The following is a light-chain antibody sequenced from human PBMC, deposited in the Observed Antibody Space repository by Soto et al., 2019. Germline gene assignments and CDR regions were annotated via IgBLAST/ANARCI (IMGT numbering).Light chain of an antibody. J-gene: IGKJ2*01. CDR3: QQYNNWPPLST. V-gene: IGKV3-15*01. CDR1: QTVGRN. CDR2: GTS. Sequence: EIVMTQSPDTLSVSPGERATLSCRASQTVGRNVAWYQQRPGQAPRLLIHGTSTRAADIPARFSGSVSGTEFTLTINSLQPEDVVIYYCQQYNNWPPLSTFGQGTKLE.